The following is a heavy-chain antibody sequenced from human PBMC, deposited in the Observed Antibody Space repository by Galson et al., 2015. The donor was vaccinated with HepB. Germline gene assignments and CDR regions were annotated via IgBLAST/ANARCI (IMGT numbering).Heavy chain of an antibody. Sequence: SLRLSCAASGFTFSNYAMSWVRQAPGKGLEWVSAISGSGGSTYYADSVKVRFTISRDNSKNTLYMQMNSLRGEDTAVYYCAKGYTSGWYFSDYWGQGTLVTVSS. CDR3: AKGYTSGWYFSDY. CDR2: ISGSGGST. CDR1: GFTFSNYA. D-gene: IGHD6-19*01. J-gene: IGHJ4*02. V-gene: IGHV3-23*01.